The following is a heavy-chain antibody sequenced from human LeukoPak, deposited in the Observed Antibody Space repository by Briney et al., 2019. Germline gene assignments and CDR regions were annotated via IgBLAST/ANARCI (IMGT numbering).Heavy chain of an antibody. J-gene: IGHJ4*02. CDR2: INPNSGGT. D-gene: IGHD3-3*01. V-gene: IGHV1-2*02. Sequence: VSVKVSCKAFGYTFTGYYMHWVRQAPGQGLEWMGWINPNSGGTNYAQKFQGRVTMTRDTSISTAYMELSRLRSDDMAVYYCARGPFGVVPEYYFDYWGQGTLVTVSS. CDR3: ARGPFGVVPEYYFDY. CDR1: GYTFTGYY.